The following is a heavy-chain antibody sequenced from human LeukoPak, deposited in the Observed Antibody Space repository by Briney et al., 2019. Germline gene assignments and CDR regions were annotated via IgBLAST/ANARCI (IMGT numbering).Heavy chain of an antibody. CDR3: ARGYYGSGSYFDY. Sequence: SVKVSCKASGGPFSSYVISWVRQAPGQGLEWMGGIIPILGTANNAQKFQGRVTITADESTNTAYMELSSLISEDTAVYYCARGYYGSGSYFDYWGQGTLVTVSS. D-gene: IGHD3-10*01. CDR2: IIPILGTA. V-gene: IGHV1-69*13. CDR1: GGPFSSYV. J-gene: IGHJ4*02.